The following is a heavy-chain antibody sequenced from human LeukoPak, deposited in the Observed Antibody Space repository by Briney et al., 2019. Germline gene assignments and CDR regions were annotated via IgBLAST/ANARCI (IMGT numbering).Heavy chain of an antibody. V-gene: IGHV4-34*01. D-gene: IGHD3-3*01. CDR3: ASGRRFLEWLLVYYYGMDV. Sequence: SETLSLTCAVYGGSFSGYYWSWIRQPPGKGLEWIGEINHSGSTNYNPSLKSRVTISVDTSKNQFSLTLSSVPAADTAVYYCASGRRFLEWLLVYYYGMDVWGQGTTVTVSS. J-gene: IGHJ6*02. CDR1: GGSFSGYY. CDR2: INHSGST.